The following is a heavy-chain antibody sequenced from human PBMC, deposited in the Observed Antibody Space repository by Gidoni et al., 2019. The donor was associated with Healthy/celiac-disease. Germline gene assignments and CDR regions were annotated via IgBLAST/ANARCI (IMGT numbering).Heavy chain of an antibody. CDR3: ARSGDSSGIHDAFDI. CDR1: GFTFSSYA. D-gene: IGHD3-22*01. J-gene: IGHJ3*02. V-gene: IGHV3-30-3*01. Sequence: QVQLVESGGGVVQPGRSLRLSCAASGFTFSSYAMHWVRQAPGKGLEWVAVISYDGSNKYYADSVKGRFTISRDNSKNTLYLQMNSLRAEDTAVYYCARSGDSSGIHDAFDIWGQGTMVTVSS. CDR2: ISYDGSNK.